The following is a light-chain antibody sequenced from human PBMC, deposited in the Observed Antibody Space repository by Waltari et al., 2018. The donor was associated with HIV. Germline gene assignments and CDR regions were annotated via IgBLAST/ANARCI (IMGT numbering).Light chain of an antibody. CDR2: EGS. CDR3: CSYAGSSTWV. CDR1: SSDVGSYNL. J-gene: IGLJ3*02. Sequence: QSALTQPASVSGSPGQSITISCTGTSSDVGSYNLVSWYQQHPDKAPKPMIYEGSKRPSGVSNRFSGAKSGNTASRTISGLQAEDEADYYCCSYAGSSTWVFGGGTKLTVL. V-gene: IGLV2-23*01.